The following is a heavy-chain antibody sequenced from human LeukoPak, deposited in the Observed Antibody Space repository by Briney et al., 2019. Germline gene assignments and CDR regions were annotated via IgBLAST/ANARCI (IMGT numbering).Heavy chain of an antibody. CDR1: GFTLSRYS. J-gene: IGHJ5*02. D-gene: IGHD3-3*01. Sequence: GGSLRLSCAGSGFTLSRYSMNWVRQAPGKGLEWVSYISSSGSTEYYADSVKGRFTISRDNAKNSLYLQMNSLRAEDTAVYYCARDRSGDDGFWSVYYTNCFDPWGQGTLVTVSS. CDR2: ISSSGSTE. V-gene: IGHV3-48*01. CDR3: ARDRSGDDGFWSVYYTNCFDP.